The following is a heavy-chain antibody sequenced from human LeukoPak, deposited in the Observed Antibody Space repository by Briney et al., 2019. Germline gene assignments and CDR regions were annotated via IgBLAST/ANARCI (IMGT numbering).Heavy chain of an antibody. V-gene: IGHV5-51*01. J-gene: IGHJ4*02. D-gene: IGHD5-24*01. CDR1: GYSFTSYW. Sequence: GESLKISCKGSGYSFTSYWIGWVRQMPGKGLGWMGIIYSGDSDTRYSPSFQGQVTISADKSISTAYLQWSSLKASDTAMYYCARQVEMATITRYFDYWGQGTLVTVSS. CDR2: IYSGDSDT. CDR3: ARQVEMATITRYFDY.